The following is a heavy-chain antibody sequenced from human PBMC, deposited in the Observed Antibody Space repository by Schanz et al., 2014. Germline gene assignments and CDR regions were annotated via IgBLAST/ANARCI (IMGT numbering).Heavy chain of an antibody. Sequence: QVQVVQSGAELKKPGASVKVSCKASGYTSSSHGIHRLRQAPGQSLEWMGWINTANGNAKYSANFQAADTIARDTTATAAYMELTNLRSEGTAVYYCARDLPYCDGGKCYSDGFDIWGQGTLVTVSS. V-gene: IGHV1-3*04. D-gene: IGHD2-21*01. J-gene: IGHJ3*02. CDR3: ARDLPYCDGGKCYSDGFDI. CDR1: GYTSSSHG. CDR2: INTANGNA.